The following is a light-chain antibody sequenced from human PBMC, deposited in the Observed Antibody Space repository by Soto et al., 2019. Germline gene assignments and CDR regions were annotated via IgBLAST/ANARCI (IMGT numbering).Light chain of an antibody. Sequence: QSVLTQPASVSGSPGQSITISCTGTSSDVGGYNYVSWYQQHPGKAPKLMIYDVSNRPSGVSSRFSGSKSGNTASLTISGLQAEDEADYYCSSYTSSSTYVFVTGTKVTVL. CDR3: SSYTSSSTYV. CDR2: DVS. J-gene: IGLJ1*01. V-gene: IGLV2-14*01. CDR1: SSDVGGYNY.